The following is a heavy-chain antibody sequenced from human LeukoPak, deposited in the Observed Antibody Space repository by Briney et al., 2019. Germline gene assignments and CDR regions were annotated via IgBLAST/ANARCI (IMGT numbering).Heavy chain of an antibody. D-gene: IGHD1-26*01. Sequence: GGSLRLSCTASGFTFSYYAMSWVRRAPGKGLEWVSGINDSGGSTYYADSVKGRFTISRDNSRNTLYVQMNSLRAEDTAVYYCAKDRTVGASYWYFDLWGRGTLVTVSS. CDR3: AKDRTVGASYWYFDL. V-gene: IGHV3-23*01. J-gene: IGHJ2*01. CDR2: INDSGGST. CDR1: GFTFSYYA.